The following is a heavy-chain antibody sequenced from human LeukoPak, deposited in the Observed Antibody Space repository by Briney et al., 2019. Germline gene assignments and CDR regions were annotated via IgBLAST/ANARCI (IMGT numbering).Heavy chain of an antibody. CDR3: ASRLMVELATYFDY. CDR2: IFPIFRTA. CDR1: GGTFSSYA. J-gene: IGHJ4*02. V-gene: IGHV1-69*13. Sequence: SVKVSCKAAGGTFSSYAISWVRQAPGQGLEWMGGIFPIFRTANYAQNFQGRVTITADESTSTAYMELSSLRSEDTAVYYCASRLMVELATYFDYWGQGTLVTVSS. D-gene: IGHD5-24*01.